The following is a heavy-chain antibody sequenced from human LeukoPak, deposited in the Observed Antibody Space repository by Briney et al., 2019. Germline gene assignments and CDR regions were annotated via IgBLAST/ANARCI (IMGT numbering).Heavy chain of an antibody. V-gene: IGHV4-59*12. Sequence: SETLSLTCTVSGGSLSNYYWNWIRQPPGKGLEWIGYIYHSGSTYYNPSLKSRVTISVDRSKNQFSLKLSSVTAADTAVYYCARSAIYCSSASCMGGAFDIWGQGTMVTVSS. J-gene: IGHJ3*02. CDR1: GGSLSNYY. CDR2: IYHSGST. CDR3: ARSAIYCSSASCMGGAFDI. D-gene: IGHD2-2*01.